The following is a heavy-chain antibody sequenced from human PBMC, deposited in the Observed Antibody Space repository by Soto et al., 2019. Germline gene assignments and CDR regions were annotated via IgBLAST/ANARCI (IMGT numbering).Heavy chain of an antibody. CDR2: INSDGSST. J-gene: IGHJ6*03. Sequence: PGGSMRLSCAASGFTFSSYWMRWVRQAPGKGLVWVSRINSDGSSTSYADSVKGRFTISRDNAKNTLYLQMNSLRAEDTAVYYCARDPDTAMVIYYYYYMDVWXKGTTVTVSS. CDR3: ARDPDTAMVIYYYYYMDV. CDR1: GFTFSSYW. V-gene: IGHV3-74*01. D-gene: IGHD5-18*01.